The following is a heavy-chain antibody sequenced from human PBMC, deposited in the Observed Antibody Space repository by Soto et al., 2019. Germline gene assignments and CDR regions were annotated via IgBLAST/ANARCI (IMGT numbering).Heavy chain of an antibody. CDR1: GFSVSSKY. Sequence: GSLRLSCVVSGFSVSSKYMTWVRQAPGKGLEWVSVIYSGGSTYYADSVKGRFTISRDNSKNTLYLQMNSLRAEDTAVYYCARERDSTGYILGYWGQGTLVTVSS. J-gene: IGHJ4*02. CDR2: IYSGGST. V-gene: IGHV3-53*01. CDR3: ARERDSTGYILGY. D-gene: IGHD3-22*01.